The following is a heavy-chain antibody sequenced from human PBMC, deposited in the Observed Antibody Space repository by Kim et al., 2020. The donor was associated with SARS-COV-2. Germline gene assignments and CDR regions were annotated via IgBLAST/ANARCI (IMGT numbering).Heavy chain of an antibody. D-gene: IGHD4-17*01. J-gene: IGHJ4*02. Sequence: ANSVKGPFTIARDNSNNTLYLQMNSLRAEDTAVYYCAKDSIDYGDYYFDYWGQGTLVTVSS. CDR3: AKDSIDYGDYYFDY. V-gene: IGHV3-30*02.